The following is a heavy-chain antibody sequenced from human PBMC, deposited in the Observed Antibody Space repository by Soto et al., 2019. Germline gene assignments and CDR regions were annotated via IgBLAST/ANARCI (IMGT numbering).Heavy chain of an antibody. CDR1: GGSLSGAY. V-gene: IGHV4-34*01. CDR2: IIQGGST. Sequence: SETLSLTCAVDGGSLSGAYWSWLRQPPGKGLEWIGEIIQGGSTNYNPSLNSRVTISVDTSNTQFSLKLSSVTAADTAVYYCARGGIWSANYYMDVWGQGTTVTVSS. D-gene: IGHD1-1*01. CDR3: ARGGIWSANYYMDV. J-gene: IGHJ6*03.